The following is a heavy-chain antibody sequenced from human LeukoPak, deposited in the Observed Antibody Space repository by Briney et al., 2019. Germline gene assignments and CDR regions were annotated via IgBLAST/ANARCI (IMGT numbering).Heavy chain of an antibody. V-gene: IGHV5-51*01. CDR1: GYSFNTYW. CDR2: IYAGDSDT. J-gene: IGHJ4*02. CDR3: VRLDSRGWYYFDS. D-gene: IGHD6-19*01. Sequence: PGESLKISCKGSGYSFNTYWIGWVRQMPGKGLEWMGIIYAGDSDTRYSPSFQGQVTMSVDKSINTAYLQWSSLKASDTAMYYCVRLDSRGWYYFDSWGQGTLVTVSS.